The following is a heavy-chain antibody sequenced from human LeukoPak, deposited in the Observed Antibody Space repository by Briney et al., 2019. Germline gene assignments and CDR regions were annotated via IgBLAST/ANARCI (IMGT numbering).Heavy chain of an antibody. D-gene: IGHD3-22*01. Sequence: GGSLRLSCAASGFTFSSYSMNWVRQAPGKGLEWVSSISSSSSYMYYADSVKGRFTISRDNAKNSLYLQMNSLRAEDTAVYYCAREPYYYDSSGYPEVYFDYWGQGTLVTVSS. J-gene: IGHJ4*02. CDR1: GFTFSSYS. V-gene: IGHV3-21*01. CDR2: ISSSSSYM. CDR3: AREPYYYDSSGYPEVYFDY.